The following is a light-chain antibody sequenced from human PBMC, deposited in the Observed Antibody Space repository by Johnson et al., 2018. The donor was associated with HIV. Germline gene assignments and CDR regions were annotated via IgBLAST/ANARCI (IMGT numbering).Light chain of an antibody. CDR3: GTWDSSLSAYV. CDR1: SSNIGNNY. J-gene: IGLJ1*01. CDR2: ENN. Sequence: QSVLTQPPSVSAAPGQKVTISCSGSSSNIGNNYVSWYQQLPGTAPKLLIYENNKRPSGIPDRFSGSKSGTSATLGITGLQTGDEADYYCGTWDSSLSAYVLGTAPKVTVL. V-gene: IGLV1-51*02.